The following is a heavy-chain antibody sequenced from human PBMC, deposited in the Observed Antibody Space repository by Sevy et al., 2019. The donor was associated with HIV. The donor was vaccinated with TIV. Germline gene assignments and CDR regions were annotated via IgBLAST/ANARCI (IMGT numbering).Heavy chain of an antibody. CDR2: ISWNSGSI. D-gene: IGHD6-13*01. CDR3: AKDRGRGNYYYYYGMDV. V-gene: IGHV3-9*01. CDR1: GFTFDDYA. Sequence: GGSLRLSCAASGFTFDDYAMHWVRQAPGKGLEWVSGISWNSGSIGYADSVKGRFTISRDNAKNSQYLQMNSLRAEDTALYYCAKDRGRGNYYYYYGMDVWGQGTTVTVSS. J-gene: IGHJ6*02.